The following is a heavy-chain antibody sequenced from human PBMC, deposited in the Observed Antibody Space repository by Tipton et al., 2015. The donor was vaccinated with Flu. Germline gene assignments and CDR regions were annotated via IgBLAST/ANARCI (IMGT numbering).Heavy chain of an antibody. CDR2: ISVYNGNT. CDR1: GYTFSNFG. CDR3: ARVPKVHCFDY. V-gene: IGHV1-18*01. J-gene: IGHJ4*02. Sequence: QSGPEVKKFGASVKVSCKTFGYTFSNFGITWVRQAPGQGLEWMGWISVYNGNTKYAQKFQGRVTMTADTSTSTADMELRTLRSDDTAVYYCARVPKVHCFDYWGQGTLVTVAS. D-gene: IGHD3-10*01.